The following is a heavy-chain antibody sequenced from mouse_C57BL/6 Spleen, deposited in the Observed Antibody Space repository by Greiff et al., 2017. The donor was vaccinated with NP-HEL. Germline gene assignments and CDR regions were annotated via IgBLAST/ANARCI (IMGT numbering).Heavy chain of an antibody. V-gene: IGHV1-82*01. CDR1: GYAFSSSW. J-gene: IGHJ2*01. CDR3: ARDTTVVGGNYFDY. CDR2: IYPGDGDT. D-gene: IGHD1-1*01. Sequence: QVHVKQSGPELVKPGASVKISCKASGYAFSSSWMNWVKQRPGKGLEWIGRIYPGDGDTNYNGKFKGKATLTADKSSSTAYMQLSSLTSEDSAVYFCARDTTVVGGNYFDYWGQGTTLTVSS.